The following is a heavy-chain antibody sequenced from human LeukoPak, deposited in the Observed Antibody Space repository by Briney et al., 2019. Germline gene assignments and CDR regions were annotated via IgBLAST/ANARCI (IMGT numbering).Heavy chain of an antibody. CDR3: ASVTRSMSRFFDL. CDR1: GYSISIHYY. J-gene: IGHJ2*01. Sequence: SETLSLTCAVSGYSISIHYYWGWIRQPPGKGLEWIGSYYHTGSSYYNPSLQSRVAISIDTSKNQFSLALASVTAADTAVYYCASVTRSMSRFFDLWGRGTLVIVSS. CDR2: YYHTGSS. D-gene: IGHD4-17*01. V-gene: IGHV4-38-2*01.